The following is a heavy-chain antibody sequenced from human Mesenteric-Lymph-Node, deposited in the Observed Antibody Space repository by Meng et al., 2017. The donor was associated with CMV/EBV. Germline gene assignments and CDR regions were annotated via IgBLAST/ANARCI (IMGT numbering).Heavy chain of an antibody. V-gene: IGHV1-2*02. CDR3: ARDPPNYNWFDP. CDR1: GGTFISYA. D-gene: IGHD4/OR15-4a*01. J-gene: IGHJ5*02. Sequence: ASVQVSCKASGGTFISYAISWVRQATGKGLEWMGWINPNSGGTNYAQKFQGRVTMTRDTSISTAYMELSRLRSDDTAVYYCARDPPNYNWFDPWGQGTLVTVSS. CDR2: INPNSGGT.